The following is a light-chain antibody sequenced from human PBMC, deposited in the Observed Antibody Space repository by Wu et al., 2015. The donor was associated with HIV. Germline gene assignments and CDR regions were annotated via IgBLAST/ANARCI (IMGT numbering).Light chain of an antibody. Sequence: EIVMTQSPATLSVSPGERATLSCRASQSVRSKLAWYQQKPGQAPRLLIYGASTRDDGVPARFSGSGSGTEFTLTISSLQPDDFATYYCQQYSSNLLAFGGGTKVEIK. CDR3: QQYSSNLLA. V-gene: IGKV3-15*01. CDR2: GAS. J-gene: IGKJ4*01. CDR1: QSVRSK.